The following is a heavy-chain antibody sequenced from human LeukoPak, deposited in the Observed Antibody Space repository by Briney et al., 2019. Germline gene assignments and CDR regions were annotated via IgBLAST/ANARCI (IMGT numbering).Heavy chain of an antibody. CDR1: GFTFSSYW. Sequence: PGGSLRLSCAASGFTFSSYWMSWVRQAPGKGLEWVAVISYDGSNKYYADSVKGRFTISRDNSKNTLYLQMNSLRAEDTAVYYCAKSTYCSGGSCYPTFDYWGQGTLVTVSS. V-gene: IGHV3-30*18. J-gene: IGHJ4*02. CDR2: ISYDGSNK. CDR3: AKSTYCSGGSCYPTFDY. D-gene: IGHD2-15*01.